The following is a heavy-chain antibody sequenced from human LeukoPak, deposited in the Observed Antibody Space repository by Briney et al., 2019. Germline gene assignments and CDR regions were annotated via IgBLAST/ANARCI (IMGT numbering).Heavy chain of an antibody. CDR3: ARDFQPRAAAGTPGAFDI. CDR1: GYTFTSYY. CDR2: INPSGGST. J-gene: IGHJ3*02. V-gene: IGHV1-46*01. Sequence: ASVKVSCKASGYTFTSYYMHWVRQAPGQGLEWMGIINPSGGSTSYAQKFQGRVTMTRDTSTSTVYMELSSLRSEDTAVYYCARDFQPRAAAGTPGAFDIWGQGTMVTVSS. D-gene: IGHD6-13*01.